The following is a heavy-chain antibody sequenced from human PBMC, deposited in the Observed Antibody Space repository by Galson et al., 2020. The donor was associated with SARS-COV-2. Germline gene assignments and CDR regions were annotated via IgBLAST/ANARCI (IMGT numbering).Heavy chain of an antibody. Sequence: GESLKISCKASGYTFTSYGISWVRQAPGQGLEWMGWISAYNGNTNYAQKLQGRVTMTTDTSTSTAYMELRSLTSDDTAVYYCARNTSSGLVGYWGQGTLVIVSS. D-gene: IGHD6-19*01. J-gene: IGHJ4*02. CDR3: ARNTSSGLVGY. CDR1: GYTFTSYG. CDR2: ISAYNGNT. V-gene: IGHV1-18*04.